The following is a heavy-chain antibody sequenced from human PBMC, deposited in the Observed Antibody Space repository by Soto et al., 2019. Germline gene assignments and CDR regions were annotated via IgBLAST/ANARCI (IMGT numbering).Heavy chain of an antibody. Sequence: ASVKVSCKASGYTFTSYYMHWVRQAPGQGLEWRGIINPSGGSTSYAQKFQGRVTMTRDTSTSTVYMELSSLRSEDTAVYYCAREGTVTIFFDGGYYGMDVWGQGTTVTVSS. J-gene: IGHJ6*02. CDR1: GYTFTSYY. V-gene: IGHV1-46*01. D-gene: IGHD4-17*01. CDR3: AREGTVTIFFDGGYYGMDV. CDR2: INPSGGST.